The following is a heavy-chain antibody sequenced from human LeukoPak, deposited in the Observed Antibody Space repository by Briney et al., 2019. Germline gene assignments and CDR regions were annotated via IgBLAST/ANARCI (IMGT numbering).Heavy chain of an antibody. CDR3: AREQQLVRSIDY. CDR2: IYYSGST. D-gene: IGHD6-13*01. V-gene: IGHV4-59*01. CDR1: GGSISSYY. J-gene: IGHJ4*02. Sequence: SETLSLTCTVSGGSISSYYWSWIQQPPGKGLEWIGYIYYSGSTNYNPSLKSRVTISVDTSKNQFSLKLSSVTAADTAVYYCAREQQLVRSIDYWGQGTLVTVSS.